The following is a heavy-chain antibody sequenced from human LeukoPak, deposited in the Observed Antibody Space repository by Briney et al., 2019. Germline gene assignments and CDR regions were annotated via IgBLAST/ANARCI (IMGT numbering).Heavy chain of an antibody. V-gene: IGHV3-74*01. CDR2: ISPTGSTT. Sequence: SGGYLRLSCAASGFTFSSYWMHWARQLPGKGLVWVSRISPTGSTTSYADSVKGRFTVSRDNAKNTLYLQVNNLRAEDTAVYYCARGPNSNWSGLDFWGQGTLLTVSS. J-gene: IGHJ4*02. CDR3: ARGPNSNWSGLDF. D-gene: IGHD6-6*01. CDR1: GFTFSSYW.